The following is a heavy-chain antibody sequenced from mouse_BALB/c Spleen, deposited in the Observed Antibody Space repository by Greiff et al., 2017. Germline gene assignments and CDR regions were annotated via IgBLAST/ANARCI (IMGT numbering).Heavy chain of an antibody. CDR2: ISYSGST. J-gene: IGHJ2*01. CDR3: ARGEDY. V-gene: IGHV3-2*02. CDR1: GYSITSDYA. Sequence: EVQLQQSGPGLVKPSQSLSLTCTVTGYSITSDYAWNWIRQFPGNKLEWMGYISYSGSTSYNPSLKSRISITRDTSKNQFFLQLNSVTTEDTATYYCARGEDYWGQGTTLTVSS.